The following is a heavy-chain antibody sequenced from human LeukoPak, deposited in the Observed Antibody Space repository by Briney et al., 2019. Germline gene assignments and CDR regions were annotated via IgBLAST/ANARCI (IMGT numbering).Heavy chain of an antibody. D-gene: IGHD7-27*01. J-gene: IGHJ4*02. CDR3: ARSLTGDF. V-gene: IGHV3-48*02. CDR2: ISSTSSSI. Sequence: GGSLRLSCAASGFPFSSYSMNWVRQAPGKGLEWISCISSTSSSIYYADSVKGRFTISRDNAKNSLYLQMDSLRDEDTAVYYCARSLTGDFWGQGTLVTVSS. CDR1: GFPFSSYS.